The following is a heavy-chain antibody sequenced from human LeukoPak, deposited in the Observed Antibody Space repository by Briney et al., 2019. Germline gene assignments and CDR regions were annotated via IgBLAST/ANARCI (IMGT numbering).Heavy chain of an antibody. V-gene: IGHV1-46*01. J-gene: IGHJ6*02. D-gene: IGHD1-26*01. CDR1: GHTFTSFY. Sequence: ASVKVSCKASGHTFTSFYIHWVRQAPGQGLEWMGIINPGSGTTSYAQKFQGRVTMSRDTSTSTIYMELSSLRSEDTAVYYCARPDIVGATNPYYYGMDVWGQGTTVTVSS. CDR2: INPGSGTT. CDR3: ARPDIVGATNPYYYGMDV.